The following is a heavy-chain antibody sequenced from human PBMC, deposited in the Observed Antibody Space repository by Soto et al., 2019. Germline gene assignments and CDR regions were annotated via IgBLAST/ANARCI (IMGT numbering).Heavy chain of an antibody. J-gene: IGHJ4*02. CDR2: ISAYNGNT. Sequence: QVQLVQSGAEVKKPGASVKVSCKASGYTFTSYGISWVRQAPGQGLEWMGWISAYNGNTNYAQKLQGRVTMTTDTSTSTAYMELRSLRSDDTAVYYCARDQVLRYFDLLLPPEYWGQGNLVTVSS. CDR3: ARDQVLRYFDLLLPPEY. D-gene: IGHD3-9*01. V-gene: IGHV1-18*01. CDR1: GYTFTSYG.